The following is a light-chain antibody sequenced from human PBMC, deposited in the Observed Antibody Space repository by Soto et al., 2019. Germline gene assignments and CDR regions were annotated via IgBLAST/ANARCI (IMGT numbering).Light chain of an antibody. J-gene: IGKJ4*01. CDR1: QSVNIN. Sequence: EIVMTQSPAPLSVSPGERATLSCRASQSVNINLAWYQQKPGPAPRLLTYGASASATGIPARFSGSGSGTEFTLTISSLQSEDFAVYYCQQYHNWPLTFGGGTKVEIK. CDR2: GAS. CDR3: QQYHNWPLT. V-gene: IGKV3-15*01.